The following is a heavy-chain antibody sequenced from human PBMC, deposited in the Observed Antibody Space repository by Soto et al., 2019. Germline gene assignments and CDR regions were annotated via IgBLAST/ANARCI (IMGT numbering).Heavy chain of an antibody. D-gene: IGHD3-3*01. CDR3: AAVPVLRFLKWLQAYFEY. CDR2: LVVGSGNT. V-gene: IGHV1-58*01. J-gene: IGHJ4*02. Sequence: SVKVSCKTSGFMFTSSAVQWVRQALGQRLEWIGWLVVGSGNTHYAQHFQERVTLTRDMSTGTAYMELSSLRSEDTAVYYCAAVPVLRFLKWLQAYFEYWGQGTLVTVSS. CDR1: GFMFTSSA.